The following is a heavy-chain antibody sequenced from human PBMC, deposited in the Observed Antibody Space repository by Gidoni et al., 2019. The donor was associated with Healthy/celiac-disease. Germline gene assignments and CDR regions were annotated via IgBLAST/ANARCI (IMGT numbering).Heavy chain of an antibody. Sequence: QVQLVQSGAEVKKPGSSVKVSCKASGGTFSSYAISWVRQAPGQGLEWRGGIVPIFGTANYAQKFQGRVTITADESTSTAYMELSSLRSEDTAVYYCARADIVVVVPPDRAAFDIWGQGTMVTVSS. V-gene: IGHV1-69*01. CDR3: ARADIVVVVPPDRAAFDI. CDR2: IVPIFGTA. CDR1: GGTFSSYA. J-gene: IGHJ3*02. D-gene: IGHD2-15*01.